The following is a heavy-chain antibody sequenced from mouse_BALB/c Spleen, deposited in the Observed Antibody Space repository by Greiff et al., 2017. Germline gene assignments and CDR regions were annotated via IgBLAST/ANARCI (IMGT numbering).Heavy chain of an antibody. J-gene: IGHJ3*01. CDR3: ARGGYYGSSYDWFAY. CDR1: GYTFTDYN. CDR2: IYPYNGGT. V-gene: IGHV1S29*02. D-gene: IGHD1-1*01. Sequence: EVQGVESGPELVKPGASVKISCKASGYTFTDYNMHWVKQSHGKSLEWIGYIYPYNGGTGYNQKFKSKATLTVDNSSSTAYMELRSLTSEDSAVYSCARGGYYGSSYDWFAYWGQGTLVTVSA.